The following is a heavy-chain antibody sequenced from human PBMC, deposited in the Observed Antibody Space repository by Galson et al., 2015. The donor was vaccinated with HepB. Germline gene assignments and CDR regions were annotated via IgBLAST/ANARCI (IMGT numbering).Heavy chain of an antibody. V-gene: IGHV3-23*01. CDR2: ISGSGGST. CDR1: GFTFSSYA. J-gene: IGHJ4*02. Sequence: SLRLSCAASGFTFSSYAMNWVRQAPGKGLEWVSGISGSGGSTYYVNSVKGRFTISRDNSKNTLYLQMNSLRAEDTAIYCCARVPSGYSYGARFDYWGQGTLVTVSS. D-gene: IGHD5-18*01. CDR3: ARVPSGYSYGARFDY.